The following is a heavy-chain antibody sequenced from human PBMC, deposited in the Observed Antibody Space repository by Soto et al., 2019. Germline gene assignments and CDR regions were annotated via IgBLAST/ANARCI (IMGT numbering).Heavy chain of an antibody. CDR3: ARDYYGSGSYNYYFDY. CDR2: INWNGGST. J-gene: IGHJ4*02. V-gene: IGHV3-20*04. D-gene: IGHD3-10*01. CDR1: GFTFDDYG. Sequence: GGSLRLSCAASGFTFDDYGMSWVRQAPGKGLEWVSGINWNGGSTGYADSVKGRFTISRDNAKNSLYLQMNSLRAEDTALYYCARDYYGSGSYNYYFDYWGQGTLVTVSS.